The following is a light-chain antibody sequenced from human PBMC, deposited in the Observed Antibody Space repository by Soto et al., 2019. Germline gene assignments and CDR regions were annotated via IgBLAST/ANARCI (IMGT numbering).Light chain of an antibody. CDR1: QNISSN. V-gene: IGKV3-15*01. J-gene: IGKJ1*01. CDR2: GAS. Sequence: EIVMTQSPATLSLSPGERATLSCRASQNISSNLTWYQQKPGQAPRVLIDGASTRATEIPARFSGSGSGTEFTLTISSLQSEDFAVYYCQQYNNWLWTFGQGTKVEIK. CDR3: QQYNNWLWT.